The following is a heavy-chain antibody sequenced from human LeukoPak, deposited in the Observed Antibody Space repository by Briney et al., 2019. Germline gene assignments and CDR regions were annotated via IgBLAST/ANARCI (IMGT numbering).Heavy chain of an antibody. D-gene: IGHD5-18*01. V-gene: IGHV3-48*01. CDR2: ISSSSSTI. CDR3: ARRGYSYGFDY. J-gene: IGHJ4*02. Sequence: GGSLRLSCAASGFTFSSYSMNWVRQAPGKGLEWVSYISSSSSTIYYADSVKGRFTISRDNAKNSLYLQMNSLRAEDTAVYYCARRGYSYGFDYWGQGTLVTVSS. CDR1: GFTFSSYS.